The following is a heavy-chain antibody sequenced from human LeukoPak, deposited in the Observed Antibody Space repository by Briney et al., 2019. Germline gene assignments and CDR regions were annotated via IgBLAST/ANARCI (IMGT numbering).Heavy chain of an antibody. Sequence: PGGSLRLSCAASGFTFDDYAMHWVRQAPGKGLEWVSGISWNSGSIGYADSVKGRFTISRDNAKNSLYLQMNSLRAEDTAVYYCAREGDSSGFDAFDIWGQGTMVTVPS. CDR2: ISWNSGSI. CDR1: GFTFDDYA. J-gene: IGHJ3*02. D-gene: IGHD3-22*01. V-gene: IGHV3-9*01. CDR3: AREGDSSGFDAFDI.